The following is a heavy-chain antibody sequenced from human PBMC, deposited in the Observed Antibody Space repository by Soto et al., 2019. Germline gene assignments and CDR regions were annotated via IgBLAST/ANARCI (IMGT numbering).Heavy chain of an antibody. CDR1: GYTFTSYG. D-gene: IGHD6-13*01. Sequence: ASVKVSCKASGYTFTSYGISWVRQAPGQGLEWMGWISAYNGNTNYAQKLQGRVTMTTDTSTSTAYMELRSLRSDDTAVYYCARPHSEGIAAAGIYLYYGMDVWGQGTTVTVSS. CDR3: ARPHSEGIAAAGIYLYYGMDV. V-gene: IGHV1-18*01. J-gene: IGHJ6*02. CDR2: ISAYNGNT.